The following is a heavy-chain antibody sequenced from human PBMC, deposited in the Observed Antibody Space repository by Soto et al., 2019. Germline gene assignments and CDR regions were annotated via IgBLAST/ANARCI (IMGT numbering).Heavy chain of an antibody. CDR3: ARSQGSSTSLEIYYYYYYGMDV. CDR2: IIPISGTA. J-gene: IGHJ6*02. CDR1: GGTFSSYA. V-gene: IGHV1-69*01. Sequence: QVQLVQSGAEVKKPWSSVKVSCKASGGTFSSYAISWLRQAPGQGLEWMGGIIPISGTANYAQKFQGRVTITADESTSTAYMELSSLRSEDTAVYYCARSQGSSTSLEIYYYYYYGMDVWGQGTTVTVSS. D-gene: IGHD2-2*01.